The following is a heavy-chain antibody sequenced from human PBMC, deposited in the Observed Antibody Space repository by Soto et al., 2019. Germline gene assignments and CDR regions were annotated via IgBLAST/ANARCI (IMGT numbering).Heavy chain of an antibody. CDR1: GVSISSGGYY. CDR2: IYYSGST. V-gene: IGHV4-31*11. D-gene: IGHD3-10*01. CDR3: ARGGEYYYGSGSFTYFDY. Sequence: ALALTCAVSGVSISSGGYYWSWIRQHPGKGLEWIGYIYYSGSTYYNPSLKSRVTISVDTSKNQFSLKLSSVTAADTAEYYCARGGEYYYGSGSFTYFDYWGQGTLVTVPS. J-gene: IGHJ4*02.